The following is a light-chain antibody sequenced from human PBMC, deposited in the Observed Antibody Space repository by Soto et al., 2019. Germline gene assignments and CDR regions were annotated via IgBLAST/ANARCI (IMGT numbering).Light chain of an antibody. V-gene: IGKV3-20*01. CDR3: QQYGSSPWK. CDR1: QSVSSSY. J-gene: IGKJ1*01. CDR2: GAS. Sequence: EIVLTHSPGALSLSPGERATLSCMASQSVSSSYLAWYQQKPGQAPRLLIYGASSRATGIPDRFSGSGSGTDFTLTISRLEPEDFAVYYCQQYGSSPWKFGQGTKVDIK.